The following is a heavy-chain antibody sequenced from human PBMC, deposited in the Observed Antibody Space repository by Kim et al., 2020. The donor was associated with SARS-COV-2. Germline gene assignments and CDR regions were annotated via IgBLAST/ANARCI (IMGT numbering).Heavy chain of an antibody. J-gene: IGHJ6*01. CDR2: ISSSSTI. V-gene: IGHV3-48*02. CDR3: ARTYYDIWSGYPTGPYYYG. CDR1: GFTFSSYS. Sequence: GGSLRLSCVASGFTFSSYSMNWVRQAPGKGLEWVSYISSSSTIYYADSVKGRFTISRDNAKNSLYLQMNSLRDEDTAVYYCARTYYDIWSGYPTGPYYYG. D-gene: IGHD3-3*01.